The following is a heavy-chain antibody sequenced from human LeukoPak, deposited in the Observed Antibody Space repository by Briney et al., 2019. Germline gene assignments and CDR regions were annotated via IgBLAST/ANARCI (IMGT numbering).Heavy chain of an antibody. CDR1: GYTFTSYY. Sequence: ASVKVSCKASGYTFTSYYMHWVRQAPGQGLEWMGIINPSGGSTSYAQKFQGRVTITADESTSTAYMELSSLRSEDTAVYYCARGSGEAARRYYYYGMDVWGQGTTVTVSS. CDR3: ARGSGEAARRYYYYGMDV. J-gene: IGHJ6*02. V-gene: IGHV1-46*01. CDR2: INPSGGST. D-gene: IGHD6-6*01.